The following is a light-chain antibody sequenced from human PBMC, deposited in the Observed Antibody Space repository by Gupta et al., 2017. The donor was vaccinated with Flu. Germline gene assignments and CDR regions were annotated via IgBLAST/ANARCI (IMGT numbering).Light chain of an antibody. Sequence: PSTLSACVGDRVTISCRASQKIISRLTWHQQNPGKAPKLLIYKASRAESGVPSRFSGSGSGTEFTLTISNLQHEDFANYYWQQEHSYMCTFGQGTKVEIK. CDR3: QQEHSYMCT. CDR2: KAS. V-gene: IGKV1-5*03. CDR1: QKIISR. J-gene: IGKJ2*02.